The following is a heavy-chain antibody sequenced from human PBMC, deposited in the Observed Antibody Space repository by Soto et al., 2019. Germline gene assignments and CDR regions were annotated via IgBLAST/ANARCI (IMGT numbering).Heavy chain of an antibody. CDR3: AKALYGGFTY. CDR2: ISGSGDST. Sequence: EVRLLESGGGLVQPXGSLRLSCAASGFTFSVYAMSWVRQAPGKGLEWVSGISGSGDSTHYADSVKGRFTVSRDNSKSMLYLQTNSLRAEDTAIDYCAKALYGGFTYWGQGTLVTVSS. CDR1: GFTFSVYA. D-gene: IGHD3-10*01. J-gene: IGHJ4*02. V-gene: IGHV3-23*01.